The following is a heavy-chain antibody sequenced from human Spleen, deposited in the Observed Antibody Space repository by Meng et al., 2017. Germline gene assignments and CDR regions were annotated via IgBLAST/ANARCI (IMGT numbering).Heavy chain of an antibody. V-gene: IGHV4-34*01. Sequence: QGPLQPVVPGLLKPSETLSLSCVVYGGSFSDYSWSWIRQPPGKGLEWIGEINHSGATNYNPSLKSRVTISVDTSKNQFSLKLNSVTAADTAIYYCARRRLYDFWSGSTPFDYWGQGTLVTVSS. D-gene: IGHD3-3*01. J-gene: IGHJ4*02. CDR2: INHSGAT. CDR1: GGSFSDYS. CDR3: ARRRLYDFWSGSTPFDY.